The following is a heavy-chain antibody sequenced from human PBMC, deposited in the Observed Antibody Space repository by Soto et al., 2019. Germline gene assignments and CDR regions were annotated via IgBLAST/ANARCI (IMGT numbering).Heavy chain of an antibody. CDR2: ISYDGSNK. Sequence: LRLSCAASGFPFTTYGMHWVREGPGKGLEWVAVISYDGSNKYYADSVKGRFTISRDNSKNTLYLQMNSLRPEDTALYYCVGGQYYFDYRGQGTLVTVSS. CDR1: GFPFTTYG. J-gene: IGHJ4*02. CDR3: VGGQYYFDY. V-gene: IGHV3-30*03. D-gene: IGHD3-10*01.